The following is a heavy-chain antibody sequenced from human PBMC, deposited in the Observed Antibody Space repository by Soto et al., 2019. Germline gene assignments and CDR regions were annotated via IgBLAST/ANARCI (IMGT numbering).Heavy chain of an antibody. CDR1: GGSISSGGYY. D-gene: IGHD4-17*01. Sequence: SETLSLTCTVSGGSISSGGYYWSWIRQHPGKGLEWIGYIYYSGSTYYNPSLKSRVTISVDTSKNQFSLKLSSVTAADTAVYYCARGTPYTTVRSFDYWGQGTLVTVSS. V-gene: IGHV4-31*03. J-gene: IGHJ4*02. CDR2: IYYSGST. CDR3: ARGTPYTTVRSFDY.